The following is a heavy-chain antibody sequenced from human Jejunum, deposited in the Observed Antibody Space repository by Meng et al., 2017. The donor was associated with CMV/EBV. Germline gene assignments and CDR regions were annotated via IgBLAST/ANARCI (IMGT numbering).Heavy chain of an antibody. Sequence: FDFSSPAMHWVRQAPGKGLEWMAVVSYDGTNTYHADSILGRFTVSRDNYKNTVSLQMKRVTSDDTGLYYCVRSPLSVARDFYFDHWGQGAQVTVSS. CDR2: VSYDGTNT. D-gene: IGHD5/OR15-5a*01. CDR1: FDFSSPA. J-gene: IGHJ4*02. V-gene: IGHV3-30*04. CDR3: VRSPLSVARDFYFDH.